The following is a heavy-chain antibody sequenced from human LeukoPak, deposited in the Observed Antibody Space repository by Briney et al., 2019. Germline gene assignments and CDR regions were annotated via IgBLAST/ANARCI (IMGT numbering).Heavy chain of an antibody. CDR1: GGSISSYY. J-gene: IGHJ4*02. CDR3: ARGGTYALV. Sequence: SETLSLTCTVSGGSISSYYWSWIRQPPGKGLEWIGYIYYSGSTNYNPSLKSRVTISVDTSKNQFSLKLNSMTAADTAVYYCARGGTYALVWGQGTLVTVSS. D-gene: IGHD3-16*01. CDR2: IYYSGST. V-gene: IGHV4-59*01.